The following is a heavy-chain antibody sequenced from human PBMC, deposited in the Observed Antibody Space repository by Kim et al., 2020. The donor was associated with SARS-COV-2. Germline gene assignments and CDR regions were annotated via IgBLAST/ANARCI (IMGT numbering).Heavy chain of an antibody. CDR3: ARDREYFYDR. J-gene: IGHJ3*02. D-gene: IGHD3-10*01. CDR2: ST. V-gene: IGHV3-74*01. Sequence: STTYADYVKGRFTISRDNAKNTLYLQMNSLRAEDTAVYYCARDREYFYDRWGQGTMVTVSS.